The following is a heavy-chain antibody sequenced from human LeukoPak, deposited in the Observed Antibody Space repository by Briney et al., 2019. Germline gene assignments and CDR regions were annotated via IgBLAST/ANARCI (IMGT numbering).Heavy chain of an antibody. CDR2: ISGSGGST. V-gene: IGHV3-23*01. D-gene: IGHD3-3*01. Sequence: GGSLRLSCADSGFTFSSYAMSWVRQAPGKGLEWVSAISGSGGSTYYADSVKGRFTISRDNSKNTLYLQMNSLRAEDTAVYYCAKGVDFWSGYDGMDVWGQGTTVTVSS. J-gene: IGHJ6*02. CDR3: AKGVDFWSGYDGMDV. CDR1: GFTFSSYA.